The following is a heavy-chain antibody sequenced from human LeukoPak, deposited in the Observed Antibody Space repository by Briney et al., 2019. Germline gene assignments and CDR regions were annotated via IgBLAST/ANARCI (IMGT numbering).Heavy chain of an antibody. V-gene: IGHV3-7*01. D-gene: IGHD2-2*01. J-gene: IGHJ3*02. CDR2: IKQDGSDK. Sequence: GGSLRLSCAASGFTFTTHWMSWVRQAPGKGLEWVANIKQDGSDKYYVESVKGRFTISRDNAKNSLYLQMNSLRAEDTAVYYCARLSDTEGSSTCYRASDIWGQGTMVTVSS. CDR3: ARLSDTEGSSTCYRASDI. CDR1: GFTFTTHW.